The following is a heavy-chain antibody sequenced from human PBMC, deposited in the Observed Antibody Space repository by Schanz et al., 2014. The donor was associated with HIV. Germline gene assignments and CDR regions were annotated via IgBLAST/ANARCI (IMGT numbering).Heavy chain of an antibody. CDR1: GFSFSDYW. Sequence: EVQLVESGGGLVQPGGSLTLSCAASGFSFSDYWMHWVRQAPGKGLEWVSSISDRSDYLHYADSVKGRFTISREDAKNSLYLQMSSLRPGDTAVYYCARAKIDVGWLLRRNLWYFDLWGRGTLVSVSS. CDR3: ARAKIDVGWLLRRNLWYFDL. D-gene: IGHD2-15*01. CDR2: ISDRSDYL. J-gene: IGHJ2*01. V-gene: IGHV3-21*01.